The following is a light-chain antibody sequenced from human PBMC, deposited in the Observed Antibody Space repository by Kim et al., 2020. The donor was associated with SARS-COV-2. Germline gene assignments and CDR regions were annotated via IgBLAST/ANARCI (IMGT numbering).Light chain of an antibody. V-gene: IGKV1-27*01. Sequence: DIQMTQSPSSLSASVGDRVTITCRSSQGINNFLAWYQQRPGKVPKLLIYAASVLQSGVPSRFSASGSGTDFTLTISSLQPEDVATYYCQKYNSAPWTFGQRTKVDIK. CDR1: QGINNF. CDR2: AAS. J-gene: IGKJ1*01. CDR3: QKYNSAPWT.